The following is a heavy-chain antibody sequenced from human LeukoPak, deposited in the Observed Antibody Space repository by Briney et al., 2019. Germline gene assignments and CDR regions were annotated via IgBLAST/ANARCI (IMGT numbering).Heavy chain of an antibody. J-gene: IGHJ4*02. CDR1: GFTFSSYN. CDR3: ARYADGIFY. V-gene: IGHV3-74*01. Sequence: QSGGSLRLSCAASGFTFSSYNMNWVRQAPGKGLIWVSRVNGDGTGTIYADSVKGRFTISRDNAKNTLYLQMNSLRAEDTAVYYCARYADGIFYWGQGTLVTVPS. D-gene: IGHD1-14*01. CDR2: VNGDGTGT.